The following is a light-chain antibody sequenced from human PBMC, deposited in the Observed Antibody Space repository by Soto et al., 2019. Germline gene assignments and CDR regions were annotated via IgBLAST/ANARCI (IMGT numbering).Light chain of an antibody. CDR3: QSYDNNLSGKV. Sequence: QSVLTQPPSVSGAPGQRVTISCTGSSSNIGAGYDVHWYQQLPGTAPKLLIYGNSNRPSGVPYRFSGSKSGTSASLAITGLQADDEADYYCQSYDNNLSGKVFGGGTKLTVL. CDR2: GNS. CDR1: SSNIGAGYD. V-gene: IGLV1-40*01. J-gene: IGLJ2*01.